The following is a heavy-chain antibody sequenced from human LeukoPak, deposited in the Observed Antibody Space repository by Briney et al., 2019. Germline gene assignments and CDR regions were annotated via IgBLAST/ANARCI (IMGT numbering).Heavy chain of an antibody. V-gene: IGHV3-30*18. CDR1: GFTFSSYG. CDR2: IPYDGSNK. J-gene: IGHJ3*01. Sequence: GRSLRLSCAASGFTFSSYGMHWVRQAPGKGLEWVAVIPYDGSNKYYADSVKGRFTISRDNSKNTLYLQMNSLRAEDTAVYYCAKARYCSSTSCRAPSAFDVWGQGTMVTVSS. D-gene: IGHD2-2*01. CDR3: AKARYCSSTSCRAPSAFDV.